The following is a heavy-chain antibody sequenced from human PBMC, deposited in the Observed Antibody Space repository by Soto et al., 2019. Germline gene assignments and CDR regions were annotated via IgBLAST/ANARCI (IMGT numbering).Heavy chain of an antibody. J-gene: IGHJ6*02. V-gene: IGHV4-38-2*01. CDR1: GFTSNYY. Sequence: SQTLSLSCVVSGFTSNYYWGWIRQHPGKGLEWIGSVYHSGITYYNPSLKGRVAISIDRSNSQFSLRLNSVTGADTAMYYCARLRGSHFDMDVWGQGTTVTVSS. CDR3: ARLRGSHFDMDV. CDR2: VYHSGIT.